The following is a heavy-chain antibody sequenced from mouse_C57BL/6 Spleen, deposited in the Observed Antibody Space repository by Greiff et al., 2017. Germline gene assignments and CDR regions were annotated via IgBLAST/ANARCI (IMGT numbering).Heavy chain of an antibody. D-gene: IGHD2-4*01. CDR1: GYTFTSYN. Sequence: QVQLQQSGAELVRPGASVTMSCKASGYTFTSYNMHWVKQTPRQGLEWIGAIYPGNGDTSYNQKFKGKATLTVDKSSSTAYMQLSSLTSEDSAVYFCARDDYDGYYYAMDYWGQGTSVTVSS. V-gene: IGHV1-12*01. CDR2: IYPGNGDT. J-gene: IGHJ4*01. CDR3: ARDDYDGYYYAMDY.